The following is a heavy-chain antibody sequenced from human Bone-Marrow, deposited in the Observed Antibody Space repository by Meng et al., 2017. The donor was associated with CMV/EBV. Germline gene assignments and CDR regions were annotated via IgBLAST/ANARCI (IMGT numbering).Heavy chain of an antibody. CDR1: GGSFSGYY. J-gene: IGHJ2*01. CDR2: INHSGST. Sequence: SETLSLTCAVYGGSFSGYYWSWIRQPPGKGLEWIGEINHSGSTNYNPSLKSRVTISVDTSKNQFSLKLSSVTAADTAVYYCTRARLRSSWYSSRTNWYFDLWGRGTLVTVPS. CDR3: TRARLRSSWYSSRTNWYFDL. V-gene: IGHV4-34*01. D-gene: IGHD6-13*01.